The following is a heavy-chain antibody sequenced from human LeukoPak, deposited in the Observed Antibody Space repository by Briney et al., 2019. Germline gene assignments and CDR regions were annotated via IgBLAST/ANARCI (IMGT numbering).Heavy chain of an antibody. CDR3: AKYYIGSYDY. V-gene: IGHV3-23*01. CDR2: ISGSGGST. CDR1: GFTFTTNG. J-gene: IGHJ4*02. D-gene: IGHD1-26*01. Sequence: PGESLRLSCAASGFTFTTNGMSWVRQAPGKGLEWVSAISGSGGSTIYADSVKGRFTISRDNSKNTLYLQMNSLRAEDTAVYYCAKYYIGSYDYWGQGTLVTVSS.